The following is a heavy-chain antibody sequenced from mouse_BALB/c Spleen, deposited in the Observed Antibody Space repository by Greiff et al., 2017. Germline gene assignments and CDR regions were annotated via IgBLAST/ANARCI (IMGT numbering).Heavy chain of an antibody. CDR2: IYPGNSDT. CDR1: GYTFTSYW. V-gene: IGHV1-5*01. Sequence: EVQLVESGTVLARPGASVKMSCKASGYTFTSYWMHWVKQRPGQGLEWIGAIYPGNSDTSYNQKFKGKAKLTAVTSTSTAYMELSSLTNEDSAVYYCTRENYYGSSSFDYWGQGTTLTVSS. J-gene: IGHJ2*01. D-gene: IGHD1-1*01. CDR3: TRENYYGSSSFDY.